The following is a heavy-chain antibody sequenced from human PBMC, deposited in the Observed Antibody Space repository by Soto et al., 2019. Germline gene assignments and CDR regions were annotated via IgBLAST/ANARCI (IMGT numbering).Heavy chain of an antibody. CDR1: GFTFSDYY. J-gene: IGHJ4*02. CDR3: ARSLRGYSGYRGY. Sequence: QVQLVESGGGLVKPGGCLRLSCAASGFTFSDYYMSWIRQAPGKGLEWVSYISSSGSDTNYADSVKGRFTVSRDNAKNSLYLQMHSLRAEDTAVYYCARSLRGYSGYRGYWGQGTLITVSS. D-gene: IGHD5-12*01. V-gene: IGHV3-11*05. CDR2: ISSSGSDT.